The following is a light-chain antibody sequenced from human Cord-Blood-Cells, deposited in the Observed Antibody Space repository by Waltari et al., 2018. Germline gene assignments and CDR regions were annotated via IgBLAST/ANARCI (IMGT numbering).Light chain of an antibody. Sequence: DIQLTQSPSTLSASVVDRVTITCRASQSISSWLAWYQQKPGKAPKLLIYKASSLESGDPSRFSGSGSGTEFTLTISSLQPDDFATYYCQQYNSYQYTFGQGTKLEIK. CDR2: KAS. J-gene: IGKJ2*01. CDR3: QQYNSYQYT. CDR1: QSISSW. V-gene: IGKV1-5*03.